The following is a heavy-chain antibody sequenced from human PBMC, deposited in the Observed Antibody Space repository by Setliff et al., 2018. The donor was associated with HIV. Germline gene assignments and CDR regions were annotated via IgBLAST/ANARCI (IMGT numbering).Heavy chain of an antibody. D-gene: IGHD3-9*01. Sequence: SETLSLTCFVSGVSISDHYWGWIRQPPGKGLEWIGYVYYNGGTQYNPSLKSRVTISLDTSKNQFFLKLSSVTAPDTAIYYCARQTWEYYDTLTGYYRSPKNFDSWGQGTLVTVSS. CDR3: ARQTWEYYDTLTGYYRSPKNFDS. CDR1: GVSISDHY. CDR2: VYYNGGT. V-gene: IGHV4-59*08. J-gene: IGHJ4*02.